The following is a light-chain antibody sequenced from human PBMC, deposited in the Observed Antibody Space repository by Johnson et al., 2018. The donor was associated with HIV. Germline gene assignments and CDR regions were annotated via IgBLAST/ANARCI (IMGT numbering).Light chain of an antibody. V-gene: IGLV1-51*01. Sequence: QSVLTQPPSVSAAPGQKVTISCSGSSSNIGNNYVSWYQQLPGTAPKLLIYDNDKRPSGIPDRFSGSKSGTSDTLGISGLQTGDEADYYCGTWDSSLSALYGFGTGTKVTVL. CDR3: GTWDSSLSALYG. CDR2: DND. CDR1: SSNIGNNY. J-gene: IGLJ1*01.